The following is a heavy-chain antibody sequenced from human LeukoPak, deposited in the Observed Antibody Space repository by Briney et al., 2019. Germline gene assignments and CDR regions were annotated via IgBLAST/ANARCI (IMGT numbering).Heavy chain of an antibody. CDR3: ARGKYSSSSWYFDL. Sequence: PSETLSLTCTVSGGSISSGDYYWSWIRQPPGKGLEWIGYIYYSGSTYYNPSLKSRVTISVDTSKNQFSLKLSSVTAADTAVYYCARGKYSSSSWYFDLWGRGTLVTVSS. CDR2: IYYSGST. V-gene: IGHV4-30-4*08. J-gene: IGHJ2*01. D-gene: IGHD6-6*01. CDR1: GGSISSGDYY.